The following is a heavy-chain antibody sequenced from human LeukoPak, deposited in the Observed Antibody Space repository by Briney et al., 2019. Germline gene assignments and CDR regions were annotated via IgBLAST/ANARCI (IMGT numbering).Heavy chain of an antibody. CDR3: ARNRSEPLGNGGSFDS. J-gene: IGHJ4*02. Sequence: SETLSLTCTVSGGSISSSNNYWGWIRQPPGKGLEWIGSIFYSGSTNYSPSLKSRVTISGDMSKNQFSLKMRSVTATDTAVYYCARNRSEPLGNGGSFDSWGQGTLVTVSS. CDR2: IFYSGST. D-gene: IGHD3-16*01. V-gene: IGHV4-39*01. CDR1: GGSISSSNNY.